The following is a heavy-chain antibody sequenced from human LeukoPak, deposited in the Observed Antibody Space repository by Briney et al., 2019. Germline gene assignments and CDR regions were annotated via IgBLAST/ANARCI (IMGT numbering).Heavy chain of an antibody. CDR1: GFTFSSYS. CDR3: AREHDNGDSADY. CDR2: ISSSSSYI. D-gene: IGHD4-17*01. V-gene: IGHV3-21*01. J-gene: IGHJ4*02. Sequence: AGGSLRLSCAASGFTFSSYSMNWVRQAPGKGLEWVSSISSSSSYIYYADSVKGRFTISRDNAKNSLYLQMNSLRAEDTAVYYCAREHDNGDSADYWGQGTLVTVSS.